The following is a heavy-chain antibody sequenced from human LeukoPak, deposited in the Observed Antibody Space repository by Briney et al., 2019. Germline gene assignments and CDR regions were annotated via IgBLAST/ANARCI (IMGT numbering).Heavy chain of an antibody. J-gene: IGHJ4*02. D-gene: IGHD2-15*01. V-gene: IGHV3-48*03. CDR2: ISSCGSTI. CDR3: AKVHDPVVVVGATDY. Sequence: PGGSLRLSCAASGFTFSSYEMNWVRQAPGKGLEWVSYISSCGSTIYYADSVKGRFTISRDNAKNSLYLQMNSLRAEDTAVYYCAKVHDPVVVVGATDYWGQGTLVSVSS. CDR1: GFTFSSYE.